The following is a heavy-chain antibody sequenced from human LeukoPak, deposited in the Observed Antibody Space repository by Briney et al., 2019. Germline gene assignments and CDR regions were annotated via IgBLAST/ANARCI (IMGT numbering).Heavy chain of an antibody. D-gene: IGHD4-17*01. CDR2: ISTYNGNT. Sequence: ASVKVSCKASGYTFTKYGITWVRQAPGQGLEWMGWISTYNGNTNYAQKIQGRVTMTTDTSTSTAYMELRSLISDDAAVYYCARGDDYGDYWGLYWGQGTLVTVSS. CDR1: GYTFTKYG. J-gene: IGHJ4*02. CDR3: ARGDDYGDYWGLY. V-gene: IGHV1-18*01.